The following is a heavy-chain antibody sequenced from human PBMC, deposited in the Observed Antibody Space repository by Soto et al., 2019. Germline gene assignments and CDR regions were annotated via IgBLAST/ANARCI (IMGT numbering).Heavy chain of an antibody. D-gene: IGHD6-6*01. CDR2: IDPSDSYI. J-gene: IGHJ6*02. CDR1: GYTFTAYW. Sequence: GESLKISCKGSGYTFTAYWITWVRQMPGKGLEWMGRIDPSDSYINYSPSFQGHVTISADKSVSAAYLQWSSLEASDTAIYYCARDGGYYSSWSEVSGYYGMDVWGQGXTVTVSS. CDR3: ARDGGYYSSWSEVSGYYGMDV. V-gene: IGHV5-10-1*01.